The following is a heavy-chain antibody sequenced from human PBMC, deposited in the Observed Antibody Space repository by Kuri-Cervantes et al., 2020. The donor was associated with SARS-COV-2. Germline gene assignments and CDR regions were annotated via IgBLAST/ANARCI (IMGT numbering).Heavy chain of an antibody. D-gene: IGHD5-18*01. CDR3: ARTWIQLRLLDY. Sequence: GESLKISCAASGFTFSSYAMSWVRQAPGKGLEWVAVISYDGSNKYYADSVKGRFTISRDNAKNSLYLQMNSLRAEDTAVYYCARTWIQLRLLDYWGQGTLVTVSS. CDR1: GFTFSSYA. CDR2: ISYDGSNK. J-gene: IGHJ4*02. V-gene: IGHV3-30-3*01.